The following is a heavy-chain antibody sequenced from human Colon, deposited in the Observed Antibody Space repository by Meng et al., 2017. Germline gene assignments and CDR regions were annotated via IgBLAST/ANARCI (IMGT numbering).Heavy chain of an antibody. CDR1: GGSISTGGYY. D-gene: IGHD1-26*01. Sequence: QVQLQESGPGLVKPSPTLSLTCTGSGGSISTGGYYWSWIRQLPGKGLEWIGYIYYSGSTYYNPSLRSLVSISVDTSKNQFSLRPTSVTAADTAVYYCARVRRSGDDFDYWGQGTLVTVSS. CDR2: IYYSGST. CDR3: ARVRRSGDDFDY. J-gene: IGHJ4*02. V-gene: IGHV4-31*01.